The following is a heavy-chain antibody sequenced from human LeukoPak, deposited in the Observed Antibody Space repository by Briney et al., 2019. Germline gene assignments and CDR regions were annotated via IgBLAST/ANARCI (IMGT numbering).Heavy chain of an antibody. CDR2: IRYDGSNK. J-gene: IGHJ3*02. CDR1: GFTFSTYG. CDR3: ARDMPNYYDSSGYYYGAFDI. V-gene: IGHV3-30*02. Sequence: GGSLRLSCAASGFTFSTYGMHWVRQAPGKGLEWVAFIRYDGSNKYYADSVKGRFTISRDNSKNTLYLQMDSLRAEDTAVYYCARDMPNYYDSSGYYYGAFDIWGQGTMVTVSS. D-gene: IGHD3-22*01.